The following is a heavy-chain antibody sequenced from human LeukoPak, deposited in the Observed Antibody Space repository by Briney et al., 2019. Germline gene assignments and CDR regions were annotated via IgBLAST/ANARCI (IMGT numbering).Heavy chain of an antibody. CDR1: GYTFTGYY. V-gene: IGHV1-2*02. CDR2: INPNSGGT. J-gene: IGHJ6*03. D-gene: IGHD5-18*01. CDR3: ARKGGGDTAMAYYYYYYMDV. Sequence: ASVKVSCKASGYTFTGYYMHWVRQAPGQGLEWMGWINPNSGGTNYAQKFQGRVTMTRDTSISTAYLQWSSLKASDTAMYYCARKGGGDTAMAYYYYYYMDVWGKGTTVTVSS.